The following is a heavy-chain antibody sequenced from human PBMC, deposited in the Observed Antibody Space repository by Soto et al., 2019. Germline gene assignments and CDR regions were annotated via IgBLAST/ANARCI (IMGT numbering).Heavy chain of an antibody. CDR1: GYTFRNFG. Sequence: QIQLLQSGAEVKKPGAAVKVTCKASGYTFRNFGISWVRHAPGQGREWMGWISAYNANANYAQKFQGRLTMTADTSKSTAYMELRSLRSDDTAVYYCARENSYFDYWGQGTLVTVSS. V-gene: IGHV1-18*01. CDR2: ISAYNANA. CDR3: ARENSYFDY. J-gene: IGHJ4*02.